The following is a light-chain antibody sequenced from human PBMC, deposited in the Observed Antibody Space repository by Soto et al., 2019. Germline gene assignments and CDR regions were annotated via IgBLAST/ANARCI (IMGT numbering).Light chain of an antibody. CDR3: QLYRT. J-gene: IGKJ1*01. CDR2: DAS. V-gene: IGKV3-11*01. CDR1: QSVSSY. Sequence: EFVWTQSPGTLSVSPGERATLSCRASQSVSSYLAWYQQKPGQAPRLLIYDASNRATGIPARFSGSGSGTDFTLTISRLEPEEFAVYYCQLYRTFGQGTKVDIK.